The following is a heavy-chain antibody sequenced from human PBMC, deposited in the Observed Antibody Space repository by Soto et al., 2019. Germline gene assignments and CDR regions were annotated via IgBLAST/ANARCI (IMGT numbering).Heavy chain of an antibody. CDR3: AKGLHSSGWFPDAFDI. CDR2: ISGSGGST. J-gene: IGHJ3*02. V-gene: IGHV3-23*01. CDR1: GFTFSSYA. Sequence: SLRLSCAASGFTFSSYAMSWVRQAPGKGLEWVSAISGSGGSTYYADSVKGRFTISRDNSKNTLYLQMNSLRAEDTAVYYCAKGLHSSGWFPDAFDIWGQGTMVTVSS. D-gene: IGHD6-19*01.